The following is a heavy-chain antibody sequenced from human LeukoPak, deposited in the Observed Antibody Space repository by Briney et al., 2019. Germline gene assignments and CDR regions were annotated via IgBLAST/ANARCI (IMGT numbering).Heavy chain of an antibody. CDR1: GFTFNNYA. Sequence: GGSLRLSCAASGFTFNNYAMSWVRQAPGKGLEWVSTISGGGGSTYYADSVKGRFTISRDNSKNTLYLQMNSLRAEDTAVYYCAKEANDAFDIWGQGTMVTVSS. V-gene: IGHV3-23*01. CDR2: ISGGGGST. CDR3: AKEANDAFDI. J-gene: IGHJ3*02.